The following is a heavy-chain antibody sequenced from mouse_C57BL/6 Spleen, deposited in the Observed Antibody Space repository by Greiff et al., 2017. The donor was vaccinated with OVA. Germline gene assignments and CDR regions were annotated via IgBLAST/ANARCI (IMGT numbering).Heavy chain of an antibody. CDR1: GYTFTSYW. J-gene: IGHJ2*01. D-gene: IGHD6-1*01. CDR2: IYPSDSET. CDR3: ARERQFLDY. V-gene: IGHV1-61*01. Sequence: VQLQQPGAELVRPGSSVTLSCKASGYTFTSYWMDWVKQRPGQGLEWIGNIYPSDSETHYNQKFKDKATLTVDKSSSTAYMQLSSLTSEDSAVYYCARERQFLDYWGQGTTLTVSS.